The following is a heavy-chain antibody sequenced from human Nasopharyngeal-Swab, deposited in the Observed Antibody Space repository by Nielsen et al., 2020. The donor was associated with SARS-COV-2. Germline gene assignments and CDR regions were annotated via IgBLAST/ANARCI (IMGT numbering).Heavy chain of an antibody. V-gene: IGHV3-30*09. D-gene: IGHD6-19*01. Sequence: GESLKISCAASGITFNIYALHWVRQAPGKGLEWVAVISYDGSNKYYADSVKGRFAISRDNSKNTMYLQMNSLRVEDTAVYYCARDFFVDGSPDYWGQGTLVTVSS. J-gene: IGHJ4*02. CDR3: ARDFFVDGSPDY. CDR1: GITFNIYA. CDR2: ISYDGSNK.